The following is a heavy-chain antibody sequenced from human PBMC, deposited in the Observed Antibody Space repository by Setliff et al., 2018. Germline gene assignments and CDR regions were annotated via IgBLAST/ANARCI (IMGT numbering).Heavy chain of an antibody. CDR2: IYPGDSDT. D-gene: IGHD6-13*01. Sequence: GESLKISCKGSGYSFTSYWIGWVRQMPGKGLEWMGIIYPGDSDTRYSPSFQGQVTISADKSISTAYLQWSSLKASDTAVYYCANPYSSSWGLYYYYYYYMDVWGKGTTVTVSS. J-gene: IGHJ6*03. CDR1: GYSFTSYW. CDR3: ANPYSSSWGLYYYYYYYMDV. V-gene: IGHV5-51*01.